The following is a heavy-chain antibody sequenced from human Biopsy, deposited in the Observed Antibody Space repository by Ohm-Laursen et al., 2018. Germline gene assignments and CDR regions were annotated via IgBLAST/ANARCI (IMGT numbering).Heavy chain of an antibody. D-gene: IGHD1-1*01. CDR1: GYSLTELS. CDR3: AADINVWNVNY. CDR2: FAPENGRI. V-gene: IGHV1-24*01. J-gene: IGHJ4*02. Sequence: SVKVSCKVSGYSLTELSMPWVRQAPGHGLEWMGGFAPENGRIVYSQKFQGRVTMTEDTSTSTAYMEVWRLRSDDTAVYYCAADINVWNVNYWGQGTQVIVSS.